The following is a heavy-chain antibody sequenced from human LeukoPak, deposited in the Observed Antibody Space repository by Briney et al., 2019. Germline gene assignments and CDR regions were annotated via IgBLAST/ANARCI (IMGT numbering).Heavy chain of an antibody. D-gene: IGHD5-12*01. CDR2: ISSSSSTI. Sequence: GGSLRLSCAASGFTFSSYSMNWARQAPGKGLEWVSYISSSSSTIYYADSVKGRFTISRDDAKNSLYVQMNSLRDEDTAVYYCARVGYSGWNLEYWGQGTLVTVSS. CDR3: ARVGYSGWNLEY. J-gene: IGHJ4*02. V-gene: IGHV3-48*02. CDR1: GFTFSSYS.